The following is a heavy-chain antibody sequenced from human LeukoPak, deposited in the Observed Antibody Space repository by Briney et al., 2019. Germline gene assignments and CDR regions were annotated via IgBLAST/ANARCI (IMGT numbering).Heavy chain of an antibody. CDR3: AKYGSGSYYNLRFDY. D-gene: IGHD3-10*01. CDR2: ISGGGDAT. CDR1: DFSFITYA. V-gene: IGHV3-23*01. Sequence: GALRLSCAASDFSFITYAMSWVRQAPGKGLEWVSTISGGGDATYYADSVKGRFTISRDNSKNTLFLQMNTLRVEDTAIYYCAKYGSGSYYNLRFDYWGQGTLVTVSS. J-gene: IGHJ4*02.